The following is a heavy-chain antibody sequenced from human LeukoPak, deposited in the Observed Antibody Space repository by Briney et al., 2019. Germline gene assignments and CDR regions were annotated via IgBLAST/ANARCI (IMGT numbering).Heavy chain of an antibody. Sequence: PSETLSLTCTVSGGSISSYYWTWIRQPAGKGLEWIGRMYSTGRVNYNPSLKSRVTMLLDTAKNHISLKLTSVTAADTAIYFCARASETAMVTLWGQGTRVTVSS. J-gene: IGHJ4*02. CDR2: MYSTGRV. D-gene: IGHD5-18*01. CDR1: GGSISSYY. V-gene: IGHV4-4*07. CDR3: ARASETAMVTL.